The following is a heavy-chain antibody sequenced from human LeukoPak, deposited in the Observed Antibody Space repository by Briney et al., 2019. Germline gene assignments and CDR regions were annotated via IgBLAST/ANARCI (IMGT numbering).Heavy chain of an antibody. CDR2: ISAYNGNT. D-gene: IGHD2-15*01. CDR3: ARDAAVPRYCSGGSCYSVDFDY. CDR1: GYTFTSYG. Sequence: ASVKVSCKASGYTFTSYGISWGRQAPGQGVEWMGGISAYNGNTNYAQKLQGRVTMTTDTSTSTAYMELRSLRSDDTAVYYCARDAAVPRYCSGGSCYSVDFDYWGQGTLVTVSS. V-gene: IGHV1-18*04. J-gene: IGHJ4*02.